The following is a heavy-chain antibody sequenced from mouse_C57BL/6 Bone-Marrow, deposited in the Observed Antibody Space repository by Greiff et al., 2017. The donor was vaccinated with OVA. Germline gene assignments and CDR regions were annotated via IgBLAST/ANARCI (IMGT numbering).Heavy chain of an antibody. CDR2: IDPSDSET. D-gene: IGHD1-1*01. J-gene: IGHJ3*01. V-gene: IGHV1-52*01. CDR3: ARHGSSSAWFAY. Sequence: VKLMESGAELVRPGSSVKLSCKASGYTFTSYWMHWVKQRPIQGLEWIGNIDPSDSETHYNQKFKDKATLTVDKSSSTAYMQLSSLTSEDSAVYYCARHGSSSAWFAYWGQGTLVTVSA. CDR1: GYTFTSYW.